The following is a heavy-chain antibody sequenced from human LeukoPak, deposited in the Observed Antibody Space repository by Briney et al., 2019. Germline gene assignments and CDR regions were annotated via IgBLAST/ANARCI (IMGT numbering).Heavy chain of an antibody. CDR3: ARVVVYGSGSPSYYYYGMDV. CDR2: ISAYNGNT. V-gene: IGHV1-18*01. J-gene: IGHJ6*02. D-gene: IGHD3-10*01. Sequence: ASVKVSCKASGYTFTSYGISWVRQAPGQGLEWMGWISAYNGNTNYAQKLQGRVTMTTDTSTSTAYMELRSLRSDDTAVYYCARVVVYGSGSPSYYYYGMDVWGQGTTVTVSS. CDR1: GYTFTSYG.